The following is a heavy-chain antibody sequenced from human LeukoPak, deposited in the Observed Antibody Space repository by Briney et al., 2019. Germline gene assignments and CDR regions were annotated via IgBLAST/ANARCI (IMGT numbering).Heavy chain of an antibody. V-gene: IGHV3-23*01. Sequence: GGSLRLSCAASGLTFSSYAMSWVRQAPGKGLEWVSAISGSGGSTYYADSVKGRFTISRDNSKNTLYLQMNSLRAEDTAVYYCAKGSHYDSSGYPYYFDYWGQGTLVTVSS. J-gene: IGHJ4*02. CDR3: AKGSHYDSSGYPYYFDY. D-gene: IGHD3-22*01. CDR2: ISGSGGST. CDR1: GLTFSSYA.